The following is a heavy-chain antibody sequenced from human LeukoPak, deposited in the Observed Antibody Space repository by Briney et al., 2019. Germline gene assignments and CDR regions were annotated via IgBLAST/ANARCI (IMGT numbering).Heavy chain of an antibody. V-gene: IGHV3-23*01. CDR2: ISGSGGST. CDR3: AKDSCSSTSCLYYFDY. CDR1: GFTFSSYA. D-gene: IGHD2-2*01. Sequence: PGGSLRLSCAPSGFTFSSYAMSWVRQAPGKGLEWVSAISGSGGSTYYADSVKGRFTISRDNSKNTLYLQMNSLRAEDTAVYYCAKDSCSSTSCLYYFDYWGQGTLVTVSS. J-gene: IGHJ4*02.